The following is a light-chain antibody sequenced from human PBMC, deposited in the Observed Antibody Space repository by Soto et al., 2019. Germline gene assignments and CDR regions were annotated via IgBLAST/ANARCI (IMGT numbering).Light chain of an antibody. CDR3: QHYKTWPWT. J-gene: IGKJ1*01. Sequence: EIVMTQSPATQSVSPGERAILSCRASQRVSSDLACYQQKPGQTPRLVIYGASTRATGIPARFSGSGSGTEVTLTISSLQSEDFAVYYCQHYKTWPWTFGQGTKVDIK. V-gene: IGKV3-15*01. CDR2: GAS. CDR1: QRVSSD.